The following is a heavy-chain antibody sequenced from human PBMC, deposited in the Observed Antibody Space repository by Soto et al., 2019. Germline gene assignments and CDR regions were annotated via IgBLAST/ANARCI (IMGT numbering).Heavy chain of an antibody. Sequence: SETLSLTCTVSGGSISSSDYYWGWIRQPPGKGLEWIGSIYYSGSTYYNPSLRSRVTISVETSKNQLSLKVSSVTAADTAVYYCARWHPTPSFDWWCLDPWGQGTLVTVSS. CDR3: ARWHPTPSFDWWCLDP. CDR1: GGSISSSDYY. CDR2: IYYSGST. J-gene: IGHJ5*02. V-gene: IGHV4-39*01. D-gene: IGHD2-8*02.